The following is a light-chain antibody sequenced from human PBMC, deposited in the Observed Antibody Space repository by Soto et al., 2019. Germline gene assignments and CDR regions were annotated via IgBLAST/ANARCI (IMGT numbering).Light chain of an antibody. V-gene: IGKV3-20*01. CDR1: QSVSSSY. CDR2: GTS. CDR3: QQYGSSSWT. J-gene: IGKJ1*01. Sequence: EIVLTQSPGTLSLSPGERATLSCRASQSVSSSYLAWYQQKPGQAPRLLIYGTSRRATAIPDRFSGSGSGTDFPLTISRLEPEDFAVYYCQQYGSSSWTFGQGTKVDI.